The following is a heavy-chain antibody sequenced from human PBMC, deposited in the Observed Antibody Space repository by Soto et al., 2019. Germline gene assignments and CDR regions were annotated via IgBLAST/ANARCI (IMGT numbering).Heavy chain of an antibody. V-gene: IGHV3-7*04. CDR2: IKEDGSQK. CDR1: GFTFSSYW. D-gene: IGHD3-22*01. Sequence: GGSLRLSCAASGFTFSSYWMHWVRQAPGKGLEWVANIKEDGSQKWYVDSVKGRFTISRDNAKNSLYLQMNSLRVEDTAVYYCARGDYYDVSGPFSEAFDVWGQGTMVTVSS. J-gene: IGHJ3*01. CDR3: ARGDYYDVSGPFSEAFDV.